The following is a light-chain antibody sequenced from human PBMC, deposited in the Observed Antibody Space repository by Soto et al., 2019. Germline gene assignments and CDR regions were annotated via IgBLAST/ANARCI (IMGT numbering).Light chain of an antibody. V-gene: IGLV1-44*01. CDR3: AAWDDSLNGHVV. CDR1: SSNIGSNT. Sequence: QAVVTQPPSASGTPGQRVTISCSGSSSNIGSNTVSWYQRLPGTAPKVLIYSDNQRPSGVPDRFSGSKSGTSASLAISGLQSGDEADYYCAAWDDSLNGHVVFGGGTKLTVL. J-gene: IGLJ2*01. CDR2: SDN.